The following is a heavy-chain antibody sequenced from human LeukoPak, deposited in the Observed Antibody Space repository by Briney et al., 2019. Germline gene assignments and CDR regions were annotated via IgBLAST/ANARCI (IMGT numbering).Heavy chain of an antibody. CDR2: IYYSGST. J-gene: IGHJ6*03. CDR1: GGSISSYY. Sequence: PSETLSLTCTVSGGSISSYYWSWIRQPPGKGLEWIGYIYYSGSTNYNPSLKSRVTISVDTSKNQFSLKLSSVTAADTAVYYCARDRGTEWSTLYYMDVWGKGTTVTVSS. D-gene: IGHD3-3*01. CDR3: ARDRGTEWSTLYYMDV. V-gene: IGHV4-59*01.